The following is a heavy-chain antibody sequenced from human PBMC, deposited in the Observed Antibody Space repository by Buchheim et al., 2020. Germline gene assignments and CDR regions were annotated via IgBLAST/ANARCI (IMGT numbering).Heavy chain of an antibody. CDR1: GDSMERGGFY. V-gene: IGHV4-31*03. J-gene: IGHJ4*02. D-gene: IGHD3-10*01. CDR3: ARGTPRYYFDF. Sequence: QVQLQESGPGLVKPSQTLSLTCTVSGDSMERGGFYWNWIRQHPGMGLEFIGYMYNSGSTYFNPSLRSRVTISADTATKQFSLKLSSVTAADTAVYFCARGTPRYYFDFWGQGTL. CDR2: MYNSGST.